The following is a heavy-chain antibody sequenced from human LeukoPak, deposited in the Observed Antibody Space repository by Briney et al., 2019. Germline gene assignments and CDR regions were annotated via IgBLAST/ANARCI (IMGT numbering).Heavy chain of an antibody. D-gene: IGHD3-22*01. CDR1: GFTFGSYG. CDR2: ITPNADRT. V-gene: IGHV3-23*01. CDR3: AXXXXXXDXXGYWVQ. Sequence: GGSLRLSCAASGFTFGSYGMSWVRQAPGKGLEWVSFITPNADRTSYADSVEGRFTISRDNPRNTLYMQMNSLRDEDTALYXCAXXXXXXDXXGYWVQWGQGTLVTVSS. J-gene: IGHJ1*01.